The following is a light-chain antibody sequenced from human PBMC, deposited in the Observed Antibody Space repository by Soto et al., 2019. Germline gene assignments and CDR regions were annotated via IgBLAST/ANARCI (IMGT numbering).Light chain of an antibody. Sequence: DIQITQSPSFLSSAVIERFTITSRASQAISNYLNWYQHQPGKAPILLIYAASDLQGGFPARFSGSGSGTDFTLTISSLQPEDFATYYCQQSYNRPFTFGPGTKVEI. J-gene: IGKJ3*01. CDR2: AAS. CDR3: QQSYNRPFT. V-gene: IGKV1-39*01. CDR1: QAISNY.